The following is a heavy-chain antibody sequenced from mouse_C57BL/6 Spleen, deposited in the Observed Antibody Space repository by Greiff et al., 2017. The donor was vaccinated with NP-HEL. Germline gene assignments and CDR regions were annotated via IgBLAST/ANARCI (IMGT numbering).Heavy chain of an antibody. Sequence: QVQLQQPGAELVKPGASVKLSCKASGYTFTSYWMHWVKQRPGQGLEWIGMIHPNSGSTNYNEKFKSKATLTVDKSSSTAYMQLSSLTSEDSAVYYCARWLWYYGSDAMDYWGQGTSVTVSS. V-gene: IGHV1-64*01. CDR2: IHPNSGST. CDR1: GYTFTSYW. CDR3: ARWLWYYGSDAMDY. J-gene: IGHJ4*01. D-gene: IGHD1-1*01.